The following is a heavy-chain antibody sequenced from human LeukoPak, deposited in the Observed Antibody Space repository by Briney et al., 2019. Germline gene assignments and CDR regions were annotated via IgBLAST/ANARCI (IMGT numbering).Heavy chain of an antibody. CDR1: GGPFSGYY. CDR2: INHSGST. V-gene: IGHV4-34*01. D-gene: IGHD6-13*01. Sequence: SETLSLTCAVYGGPFSGYYWSWIRQPPGKGLEWIGEINHSGSTNYNPSLKSRVTISVDTSKSQFSLKLSSVTAADTAVYYCAAETTAGNAWGQGTLVTVSS. CDR3: AAETTAGNA. J-gene: IGHJ5*02.